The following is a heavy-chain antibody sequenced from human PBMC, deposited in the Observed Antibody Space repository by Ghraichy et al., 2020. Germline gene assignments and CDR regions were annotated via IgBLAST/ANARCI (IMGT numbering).Heavy chain of an antibody. V-gene: IGHV3-74*01. J-gene: IGHJ4*02. CDR1: GFTFSGSA. CDR3: AREYCSGGRCYFGTGGSHFDY. D-gene: IGHD2-15*01. CDR2: LGADGRST. Sequence: GGSLRLSCAASGFTFSGSAIHWVRQAPGKGLEWVSTLGADGRSTFYADSVKGRFTISRDNAKNTLDLQMNSLRAEDTAVYYCAREYCSGGRCYFGTGGSHFDYWGQGTLVTVSS.